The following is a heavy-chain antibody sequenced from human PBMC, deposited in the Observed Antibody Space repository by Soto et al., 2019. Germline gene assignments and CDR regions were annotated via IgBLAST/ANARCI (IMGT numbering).Heavy chain of an antibody. J-gene: IGHJ4*02. CDR1: GYTLTKLS. V-gene: IGHV1-24*01. D-gene: IGHD5-12*01. CDR2: FDPEDGET. Sequence: ASVKVSCKVSGYTLTKLSIHLVRQAPGKGLEWMGGFDPEDGETIYAQKFQGRVTMTEDTSTDTAYMELSSLRSEDTAVYYRATSPQNILAAPFDYWGQGTLVTVSS. CDR3: ATSPQNILAAPFDY.